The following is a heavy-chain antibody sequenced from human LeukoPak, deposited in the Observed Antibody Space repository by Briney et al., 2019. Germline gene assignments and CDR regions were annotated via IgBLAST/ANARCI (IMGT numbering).Heavy chain of an antibody. D-gene: IGHD3-22*01. J-gene: IGHJ6*02. Sequence: GESLQISCQGSGYPFSSYWIAWVPQMPGKGLEWMGIISPGDSDTRYSRPFQGQVTMSADKSISTAYLQWSSLKASDTAMYYCARRTSESSGFDFLDVWGQGTTVTVS. CDR3: ARRTSESSGFDFLDV. CDR2: ISPGDSDT. V-gene: IGHV5-51*01. CDR1: GYPFSSYW.